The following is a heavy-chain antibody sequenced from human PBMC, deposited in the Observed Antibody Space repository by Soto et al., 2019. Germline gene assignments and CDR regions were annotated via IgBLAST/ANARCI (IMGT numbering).Heavy chain of an antibody. CDR1: GFTFSSYA. V-gene: IGHV3-23*01. D-gene: IGHD3-3*01. J-gene: IGHJ5*02. CDR2: ISGSGGST. CDR3: AKENGITIFGVVTRAGNWFDP. Sequence: EVQLLESGGGLVQPGGSLRLSCAASGFTFSSYAMSWVRQAPGKGLEWVSAISGSGGSTYYADSVKGRFTISRDNSKNALYLQMTSLRAEDTAVYYCAKENGITIFGVVTRAGNWFDPWGQGTLVTVSS.